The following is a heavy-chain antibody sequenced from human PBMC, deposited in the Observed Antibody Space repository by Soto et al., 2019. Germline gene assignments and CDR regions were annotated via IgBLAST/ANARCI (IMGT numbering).Heavy chain of an antibody. J-gene: IGHJ6*02. D-gene: IGHD3-3*01. CDR2: ISYDGSNK. Sequence: PGGSLRLSCAASGFTFSSYAMRWVRQAPGKGLEWVAVISYDGSNKYYADSVKGRFTISRDNSKNTLYLQMNSLRDEDTAVYYCARAYYDFWSGPDYYYYGMDVCGQGTTVTVSS. CDR3: ARAYYDFWSGPDYYYYGMDV. CDR1: GFTFSSYA. V-gene: IGHV3-30-3*01.